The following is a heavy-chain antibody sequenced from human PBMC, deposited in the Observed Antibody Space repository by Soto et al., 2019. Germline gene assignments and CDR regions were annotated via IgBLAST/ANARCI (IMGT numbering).Heavy chain of an antibody. J-gene: IGHJ6*02. Sequence: QVQLVQSGAEVRKPGSSVKVSCKASGGSFRSYTISWVRQAPGQGLEWMGRIIPILNVTTYAQRFQGRVTITADKSTTTGYMELSSLTSEDTAVYYCATDYGNFSSSRVYYGMDVWGQGTTVTVSS. CDR2: IIPILNVT. D-gene: IGHD4-17*01. V-gene: IGHV1-69*02. CDR3: ATDYGNFSSSRVYYGMDV. CDR1: GGSFRSYT.